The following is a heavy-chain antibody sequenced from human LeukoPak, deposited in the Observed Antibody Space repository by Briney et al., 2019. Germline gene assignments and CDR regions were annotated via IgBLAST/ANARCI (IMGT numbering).Heavy chain of an antibody. Sequence: ASVKVSCKTSGGSLSGYAISWVRQAPGQGLEWVGAITPIFGTAHYAQKFQGRVTIITDESTRTAYMELSSLRSEDTAVYYCASGSRVYTPLDYWGQGTLVTVSS. CDR3: ASGSRVYTPLDY. J-gene: IGHJ4*02. CDR2: ITPIFGTA. CDR1: GGSLSGYA. D-gene: IGHD2-8*01. V-gene: IGHV1-69*05.